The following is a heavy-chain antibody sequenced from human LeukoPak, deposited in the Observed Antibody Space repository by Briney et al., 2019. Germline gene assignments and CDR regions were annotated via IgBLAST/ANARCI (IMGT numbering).Heavy chain of an antibody. J-gene: IGHJ4*02. CDR2: VSIYNDNT. CDR1: GYSFTYYD. Sequence: ASVKVSCKASGYSFTYYDFSWVRQAPGQGLEWLGWVSIYNDNTKYAREFQDRITMTTDISTSTAYMELKSLTSDDTAVYFCARTGHYQFDSWGQGTLVTVSS. V-gene: IGHV1-18*01. CDR3: ARTGHYQFDS. D-gene: IGHD3-9*01.